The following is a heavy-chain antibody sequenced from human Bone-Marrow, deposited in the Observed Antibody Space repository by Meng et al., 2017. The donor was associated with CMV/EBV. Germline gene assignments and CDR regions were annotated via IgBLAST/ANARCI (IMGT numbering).Heavy chain of an antibody. D-gene: IGHD3-22*01. Sequence: SETLSLTCTVSDSSISSHYFWAWIRQSPEEGLEWIGTISHSGYAYYNPSLMSRVTMSVDTSKSQFSLRVNSVTAADTALYYCARVRSEYSGYYLFDYWGHGTLVIVSS. CDR1: DSSISSHYF. V-gene: IGHV4-38-2*02. CDR2: ISHSGYA. J-gene: IGHJ4*01. CDR3: ARVRSEYSGYYLFDY.